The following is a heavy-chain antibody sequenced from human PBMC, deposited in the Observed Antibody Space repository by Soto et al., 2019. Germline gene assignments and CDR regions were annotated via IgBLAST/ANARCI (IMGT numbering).Heavy chain of an antibody. Sequence: PSETLSLTCTVSGGSISSGGYYWSWIRQHPGKGLEWIGYIYYSGSTYYNPSLKSRVTISVDTSKNQFSLKLSSVTAADTAVYYCARDQYSSANYGMDVWGQGTTVT. CDR2: IYYSGST. D-gene: IGHD6-25*01. CDR3: ARDQYSSANYGMDV. J-gene: IGHJ6*02. V-gene: IGHV4-31*03. CDR1: GGSISSGGYY.